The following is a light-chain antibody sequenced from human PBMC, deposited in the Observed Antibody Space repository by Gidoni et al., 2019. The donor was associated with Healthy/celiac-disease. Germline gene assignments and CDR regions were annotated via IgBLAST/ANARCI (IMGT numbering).Light chain of an antibody. CDR1: QGISSY. CDR2: AAS. CDR3: QQLNSYPRT. V-gene: IGKV1-9*01. J-gene: IGKJ1*01. Sequence: QLTPSPSSLSASVGDRVTIPCRASQGISSYLAWYQQQPVKSPKLLIYAASTLPRGVPSRFSGSGSGTDFTLTISSLQPEDFATYYCQQLNSYPRTFGQGTKVEIK.